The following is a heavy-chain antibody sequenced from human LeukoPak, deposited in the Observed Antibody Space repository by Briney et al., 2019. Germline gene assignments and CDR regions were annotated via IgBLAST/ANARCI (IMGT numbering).Heavy chain of an antibody. D-gene: IGHD5-18*01. V-gene: IGHV3-64D*06. J-gene: IGHJ4*02. Sequence: GGSLRLSCSASGFTFSNYAMRWVRQSPGKGPEYVSAISTTGGSTYYADSVKGRFTISRDNSKNTLYLQMSSLTAEDTAVYYCVKGWIQAVGNFCWGQGTLVTVSS. CDR3: VKGWIQAVGNFC. CDR2: ISTTGGST. CDR1: GFTFSNYA.